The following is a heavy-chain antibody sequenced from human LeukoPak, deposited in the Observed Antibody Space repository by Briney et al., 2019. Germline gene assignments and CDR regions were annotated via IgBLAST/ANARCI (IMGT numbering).Heavy chain of an antibody. CDR3: ARAHVTSVKYYYDRSPGEYFQH. J-gene: IGHJ1*01. Sequence: ASVKVSCKASGFTFSIYYMHWVRQAPGQGLEWMGIINPSGGSTTYAQRFQGRVTMTRDTSTSTVYMELSSLRSEDTAMYYCARAHVTSVKYYYDRSPGEYFQHWGQGTLVTVSS. CDR2: INPSGGST. V-gene: IGHV1-46*01. CDR1: GFTFSIYY. D-gene: IGHD3-22*01.